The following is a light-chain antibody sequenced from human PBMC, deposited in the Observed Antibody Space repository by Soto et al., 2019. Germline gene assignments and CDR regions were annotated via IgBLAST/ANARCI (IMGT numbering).Light chain of an antibody. J-gene: IGLJ1*01. CDR1: STDVGGYNY. Sequence: QSVLSQPSSVSLSPGQSITISCTGTSTDVGGYNYVSWYQHHSGKAPKLLIYEVTNRPSGISDRFSGPKSVNTASLTISGLQAEDESDYYCGSYSSTDTPFVFGTGTKVTVL. CDR3: GSYSSTDTPFV. V-gene: IGLV2-14*01. CDR2: EVT.